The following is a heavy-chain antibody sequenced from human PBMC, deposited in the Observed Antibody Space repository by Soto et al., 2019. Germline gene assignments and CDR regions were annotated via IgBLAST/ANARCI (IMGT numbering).Heavy chain of an antibody. CDR3: AMGXGRGPRGYYYYYYGMDV. Sequence: PSETLSLTCTVSGGSVNSDSYYWSWIRQPPGKGLEWIGYIYYTGSTNNNPSLKSRVTISLDTSENEFSLKLYSVTAADTAVYYCAMGXGRGPRGYYYYYYGMDVWGQGTTVTVSS. J-gene: IGHJ6*02. D-gene: IGHD3-10*01. CDR2: IYYTGST. V-gene: IGHV4-61*01. CDR1: GGSVNSDSYY.